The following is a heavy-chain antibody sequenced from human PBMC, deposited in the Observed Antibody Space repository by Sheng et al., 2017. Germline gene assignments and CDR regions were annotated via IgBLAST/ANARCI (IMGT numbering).Heavy chain of an antibody. J-gene: IGHJ4*02. Sequence: QVQLQESGPGLVKPSETLSLTCAVSGYSISSGYYWGWIRQPPGKGLEWIGSIYHSGSTYYNPSLKSRVTISVDTSKNQFSLKLSSVTAADTAVYYCARGPAGGVWFGELLYFDYWGQGTLVTVSS. V-gene: IGHV4-38-2*01. D-gene: IGHD3-10*01. CDR1: GYSISSGYY. CDR2: IYHSGST. CDR3: ARGPAGGVWFGELLYFDY.